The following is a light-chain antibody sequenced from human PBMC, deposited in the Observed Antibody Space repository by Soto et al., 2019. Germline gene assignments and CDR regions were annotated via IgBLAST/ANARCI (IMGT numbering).Light chain of an antibody. CDR3: SSYTDSTTVI. Sequence: QSALTQPASVSGSPGQSIIISCAGTSSDVGGYNYVSWYQQHPGKTPKLIIYDVSNRPSGVSNRFSGSKSGNTASLTISGLQTEDEGDYYCSSYTDSTTVIFGGGTKVTVL. CDR1: SSDVGGYNY. CDR2: DVS. J-gene: IGLJ2*01. V-gene: IGLV2-14*03.